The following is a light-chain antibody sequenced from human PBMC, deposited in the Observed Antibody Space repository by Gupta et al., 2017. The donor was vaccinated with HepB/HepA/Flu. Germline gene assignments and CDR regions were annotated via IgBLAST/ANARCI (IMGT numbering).Light chain of an antibody. Sequence: DPVSITCRPSQSISIYLNWYQQKVGKAPKLLMFGGSDLQSGVPSRFSGSRSGTDFTLTISSLQPEDFATYYCQQTYSAPPTFGQGTKLEIK. J-gene: IGKJ2*01. CDR2: GGS. V-gene: IGKV1-39*01. CDR3: QQTYSAPPT. CDR1: QSISIY.